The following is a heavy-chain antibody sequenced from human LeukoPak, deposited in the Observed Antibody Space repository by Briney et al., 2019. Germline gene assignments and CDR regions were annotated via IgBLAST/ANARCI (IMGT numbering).Heavy chain of an antibody. CDR3: ARDLIYGSGEY. Sequence: KPSETLSLTCAVYGGSFSGYYWSWIRQPPGKGLEWIGEINHSGSTNYNPSLKSRVTIAVDTSKNQLSLKLTSVTAADTAVYYCARDLIYGSGEYWGQGTLVTVSS. J-gene: IGHJ4*02. CDR2: INHSGST. CDR1: GGSFSGYY. V-gene: IGHV4-34*01. D-gene: IGHD3-10*01.